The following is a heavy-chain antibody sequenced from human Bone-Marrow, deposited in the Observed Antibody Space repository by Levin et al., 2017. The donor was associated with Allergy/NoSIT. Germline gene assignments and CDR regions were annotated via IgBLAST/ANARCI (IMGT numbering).Heavy chain of an antibody. CDR1: GFTFGDYA. D-gene: IGHD6-19*01. J-gene: IGHJ6*02. CDR3: AKAPYIAVANTDYYHAMDL. CDR2: IGWKNDIL. Sequence: QPGGSLRLSCAASGFTFGDYALYWVRQRPGKGLEWVSGIGWKNDILGYADSVKGRFTISRDNAQSSLYLQMDSLRGEDTALYYCAKAPYIAVANTDYYHAMDLWGQGTTVIVSS. V-gene: IGHV3-9*01.